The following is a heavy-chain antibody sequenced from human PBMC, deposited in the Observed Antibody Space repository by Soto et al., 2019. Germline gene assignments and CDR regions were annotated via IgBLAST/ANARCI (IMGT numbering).Heavy chain of an antibody. J-gene: IGHJ6*02. CDR3: ARDLQPIAAAGMDV. CDR2: IYYSGST. D-gene: IGHD6-13*01. CDR1: GGSISSGGYY. Sequence: SETLSLTCTVSGGSISSGGYYWSWIRQHPGKGLEWIGYIYYSGSTYYNPSLKSRVTISVDTSKNQFSLKLSSVTAADTAVYYCARDLQPIAAAGMDVWGQGTTVTVSS. V-gene: IGHV4-31*03.